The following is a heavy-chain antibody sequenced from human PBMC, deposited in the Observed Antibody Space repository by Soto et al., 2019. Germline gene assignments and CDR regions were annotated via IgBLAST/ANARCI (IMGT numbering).Heavy chain of an antibody. V-gene: IGHV5-51*01. D-gene: IGHD2-15*01. CDR1: GYSFTSYW. CDR3: ARAGYCSGGSCYPYYYYYGMDV. Sequence: GESLKISCKGSGYSFTSYWIGWVRQMPGKGLEWMGIIYPGDSDTRYSASFQGQVTISADKSISTAYLQWSSLKASDTAMYYCARAGYCSGGSCYPYYYYYGMDVWGQGTTVTVSS. J-gene: IGHJ6*02. CDR2: IYPGDSDT.